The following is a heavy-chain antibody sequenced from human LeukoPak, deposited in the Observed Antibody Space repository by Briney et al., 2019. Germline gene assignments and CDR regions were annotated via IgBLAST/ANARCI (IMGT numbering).Heavy chain of an antibody. CDR2: IYTNSGGT. J-gene: IGHJ4*02. CDR1: GYTFTGYY. Sequence: SVKVSCKASGYTFTGYYMHWVRQAPGKGVEWMGDIYTNSGGTKYAQKFQGGGTMTRDTSISTAYMELSGLGSDDTAVYYCGTLLSNGPFDYWGQGSLVTVSS. CDR3: GTLLSNGPFDY. V-gene: IGHV1-2*02.